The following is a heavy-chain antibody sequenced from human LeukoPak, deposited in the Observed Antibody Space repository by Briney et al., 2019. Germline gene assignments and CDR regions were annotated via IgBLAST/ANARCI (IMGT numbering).Heavy chain of an antibody. CDR3: AGGVYDSSGYYGPDDAFDI. CDR2: IYYSGST. D-gene: IGHD3-22*01. J-gene: IGHJ3*02. CDR1: GGSISSSSYY. Sequence: SETLSLTCTVSGGSISSSSYYWGWIRQPPGKGLEWIGSIYYSGSTYYNPSLKSRVTISVDTSRKQFFLRLSSVTAADTAMYYCAGGVYDSSGYYGPDDAFDIWGQGTMVTVSS. V-gene: IGHV4-39*07.